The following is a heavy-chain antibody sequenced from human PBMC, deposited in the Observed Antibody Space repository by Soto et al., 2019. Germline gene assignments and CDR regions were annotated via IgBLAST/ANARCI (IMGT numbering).Heavy chain of an antibody. D-gene: IGHD3-22*01. CDR1: GASTVSHYH. CDR3: XSIHPYYESGSYFHWDY. V-gene: IGHV4-31*02. J-gene: IGHJ4*02. CDR2: IFNSGTT. Sequence: PSETLSLTSSVPGASTVSHYHWTWIRQPPGKGLEWMGYIFNSGTTFYNPSLTSRLSISMDTSGNHFSLDLRSLTAADTAMYYCXSIHPYYESGSYFHWDYWGQGTLVTVSS.